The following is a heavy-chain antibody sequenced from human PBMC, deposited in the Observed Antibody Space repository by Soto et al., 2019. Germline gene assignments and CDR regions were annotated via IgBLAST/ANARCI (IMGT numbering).Heavy chain of an antibody. CDR2: INPSGGST. CDR3: ARSARYYYDSSGYYYDY. CDR1: GYTFTSYY. Sequence: QVQLVQSGAEVKKPGASVKVSCKASGYTFTSYYMHWVRQAPGQGLEWMGIINPSGGSTSYAQKFQGRVTMTRDTSTSTVYMGLSSLRSEDTAVYYCARSARYYYDSSGYYYDYWGQGTLVTVSS. V-gene: IGHV1-46*01. J-gene: IGHJ4*02. D-gene: IGHD3-22*01.